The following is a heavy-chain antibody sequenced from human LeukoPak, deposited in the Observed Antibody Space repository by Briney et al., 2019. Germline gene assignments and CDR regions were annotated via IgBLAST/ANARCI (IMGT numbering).Heavy chain of an antibody. CDR3: AREGYDFWSGYLYYYYYYMDV. Sequence: GGSLRLSCAASGFTFSDYYMSWIRQAPGKGLEWVANIKQDGSEKYYVDSVKGRFTISRDNAKNSLYLQMNSLRAEDTAVYYCAREGYDFWSGYLYYYYYYMDVWGKGTTVTVSS. J-gene: IGHJ6*03. D-gene: IGHD3-3*01. CDR2: IKQDGSEK. V-gene: IGHV3-7*01. CDR1: GFTFSDYY.